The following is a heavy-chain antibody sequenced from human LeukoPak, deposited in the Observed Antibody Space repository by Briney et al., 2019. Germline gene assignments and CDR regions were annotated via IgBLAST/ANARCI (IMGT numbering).Heavy chain of an antibody. V-gene: IGHV3-20*04. CDR2: INWNGGST. D-gene: IGHD1-26*01. CDR1: GFTFDDYG. Sequence: GGTLRLSCAASGFTFDDYGMSWARQAPGKGLEWVSGINWNGGSTGYADSVKGRFTISRDNAKNSLYLQMNSLRAEDTALYYCARVRPKKGIMGATPTDYWGQGTLVTVSS. CDR3: ARVRPKKGIMGATPTDY. J-gene: IGHJ4*02.